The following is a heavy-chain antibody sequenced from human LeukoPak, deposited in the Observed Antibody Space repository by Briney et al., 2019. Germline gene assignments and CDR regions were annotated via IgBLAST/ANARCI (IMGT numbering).Heavy chain of an antibody. J-gene: IGHJ4*02. CDR1: GGSVSSGSYY. V-gene: IGHV4-31*03. CDR3: ASGRELTATLPF. CDR2: IYYSGST. D-gene: IGHD1-7*01. Sequence: SETLSLTCTVSGGSVSSGSYYWSWIRQHPGKGLEWIGYIYYSGSTYYNPSLKSRVTISVDTSKNQFSLDLNSVTAADTAVYYCASGRELTATLPFWGQGTLVTVSS.